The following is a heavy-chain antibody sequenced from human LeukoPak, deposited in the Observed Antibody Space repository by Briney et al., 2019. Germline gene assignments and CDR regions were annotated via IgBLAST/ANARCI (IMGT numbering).Heavy chain of an antibody. J-gene: IGHJ4*02. V-gene: IGHV3-9*01. CDR1: GFTFDDYA. D-gene: IGHD2-21*02. Sequence: GRSLRLSCAASGFTFDDYAMHWVRQAPGKGLEWVSGISWNSGSIGYADSVKGRFTISRDNAKNSLYLQMNSLRAEDTAVYYCARGGDCDYWGQGTLVTVSS. CDR3: ARGGDCDY. CDR2: ISWNSGSI.